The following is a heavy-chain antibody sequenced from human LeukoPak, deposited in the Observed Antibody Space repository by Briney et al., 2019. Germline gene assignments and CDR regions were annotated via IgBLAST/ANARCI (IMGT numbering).Heavy chain of an antibody. CDR3: ARDPAAAGTWFDP. J-gene: IGHJ5*02. V-gene: IGHV4-61*02. CDR2: IYTSGTT. D-gene: IGHD6-13*01. CDR1: GGSISSGSYY. Sequence: SETLSLTCTVSGGSISSGSYYWTWMRQPAGKGLEWIGRIYTSGTTNYNPSLKSRVTISVDTSKNPFSLKLSSVTAADTAVYYCARDPAAAGTWFDPWGQGTLVTVSS.